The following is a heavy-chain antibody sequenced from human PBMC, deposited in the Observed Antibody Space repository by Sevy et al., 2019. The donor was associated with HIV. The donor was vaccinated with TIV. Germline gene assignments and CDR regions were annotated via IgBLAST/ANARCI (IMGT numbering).Heavy chain of an antibody. CDR1: GFSLSTSGVG. D-gene: IGHD2-15*01. CDR2: IYWDDDK. V-gene: IGHV2-5*02. Sequence: SGPTLVNPTQTLTLTCTFSGFSLSTSGVGVGWIRQPPGKALEWLALIYWDDDKRYSPSLKSRLTITKDTSKNHVVLTMTNMEPVDTATYYCAHRQGYCSGGSCYQRYYFDYWGQGTLVTVSS. J-gene: IGHJ4*02. CDR3: AHRQGYCSGGSCYQRYYFDY.